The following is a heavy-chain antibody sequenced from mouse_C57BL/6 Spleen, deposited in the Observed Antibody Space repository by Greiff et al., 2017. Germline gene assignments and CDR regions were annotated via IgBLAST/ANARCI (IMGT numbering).Heavy chain of an antibody. CDR3: ARNPPYYYGSSYYAMDY. CDR1: GYTFTSYT. J-gene: IGHJ4*01. D-gene: IGHD1-1*01. CDR2: INPSSGYT. Sequence: QVQLKQSGAELARPGASVKMSCKASGYTFTSYTMHWVKQRPGQGLEWIGYINPSSGYTKYNQKFKDKATLTADKSSSTAYMQLSSLTSEDSAVYYCARNPPYYYGSSYYAMDYWGQGTSVTVSS. V-gene: IGHV1-4*01.